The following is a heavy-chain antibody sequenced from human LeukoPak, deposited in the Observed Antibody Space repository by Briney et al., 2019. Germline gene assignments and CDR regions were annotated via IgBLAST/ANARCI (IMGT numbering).Heavy chain of an antibody. CDR3: ARDHSGYDLRGRYSYGMDV. J-gene: IGHJ6*02. CDR1: GYTFTSYG. D-gene: IGHD5-12*01. Sequence: ASVTVSCKASGYTFTSYGISWVRQAPGQGLEWMGWISEYNGDTNHAQTLQGRLTMTTDTSTSTAYMELRSLRSDDTAIYYCARDHSGYDLRGRYSYGMDVWGQGTTVTVSS. CDR2: ISEYNGDT. V-gene: IGHV1-18*01.